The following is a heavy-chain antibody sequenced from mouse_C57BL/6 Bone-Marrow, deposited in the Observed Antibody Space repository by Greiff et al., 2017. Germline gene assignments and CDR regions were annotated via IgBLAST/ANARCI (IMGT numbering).Heavy chain of an antibody. J-gene: IGHJ2*01. D-gene: IGHD1-1*01. Sequence: VQLKQSGAELVRPGASVKLSCTASGFNIKDDYMHWVKPRPEQGLEWIGWIDPENGDTEYASKFQGKATITADTSSNTAYLQLSSLTSEDTAVYYCTPYGSSYFWGQGTTLTVSS. CDR1: GFNIKDDY. CDR2: IDPENGDT. V-gene: IGHV14-4*01. CDR3: TPYGSSYF.